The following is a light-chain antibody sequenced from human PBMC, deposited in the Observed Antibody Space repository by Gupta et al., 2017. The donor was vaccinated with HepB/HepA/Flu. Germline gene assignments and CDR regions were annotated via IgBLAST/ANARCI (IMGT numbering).Light chain of an antibody. J-gene: IGLJ2*01. V-gene: IGLV4-60*02. Sequence: PVLIQSSSSSASLGSSVKLTCTLSSGHRNYIIARHQRQPGKAPLFLMKGEYSGTYTKGCGVPDCCSGSSSAAARYLTVSYPQYDDEADYYSLSCYSKVLGGGTKLTVL. CDR3: LSCYSKV. CDR1: SGHRNYI. CDR2: GEYSGTY.